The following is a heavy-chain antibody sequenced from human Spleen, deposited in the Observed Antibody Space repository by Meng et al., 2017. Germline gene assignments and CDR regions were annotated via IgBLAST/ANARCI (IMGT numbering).Heavy chain of an antibody. Sequence: QVQLQESGPGLVKPLETLSLTCAVSGGSISSSNWWSWVRQPPGKGLEWIGEISHSGTTNYNPSLKSRVTISVDKSKNQFSLKLSSVTAADTAVYYCARATLYCSSSSCYGGFDYWGQGTLVTVSS. V-gene: IGHV4-4*02. J-gene: IGHJ4*02. CDR2: ISHSGTT. CDR3: ARATLYCSSSSCYGGFDY. D-gene: IGHD2-2*01. CDR1: GGSISSSNW.